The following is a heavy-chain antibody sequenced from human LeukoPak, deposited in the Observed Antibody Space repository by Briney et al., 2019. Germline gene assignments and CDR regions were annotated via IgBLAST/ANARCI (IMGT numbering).Heavy chain of an antibody. Sequence: ASVKVSCKASGYTFTSYDINWVRQATGQGLEWMGWMNPNSGNTGYAQKFQGRVTMTRNTSISTAYMELSSLRSEDTAVYYCARAMQWLAPSESPFDYWGQGTLVTVSS. V-gene: IGHV1-8*01. CDR1: GYTFTSYD. CDR2: MNPNSGNT. D-gene: IGHD6-19*01. J-gene: IGHJ4*02. CDR3: ARAMQWLAPSESPFDY.